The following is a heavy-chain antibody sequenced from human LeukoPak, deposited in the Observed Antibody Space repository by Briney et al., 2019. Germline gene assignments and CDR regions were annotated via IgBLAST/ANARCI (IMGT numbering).Heavy chain of an antibody. CDR1: GFIVSTYY. V-gene: IGHV3-66*01. Sequence: SGGSLSLSCAASGFIVSTYYMSWVRQAPGKGLEWVSISYSGGSTYYADSVKGRFTISRDNSKDTLYLQMNSLRAEDTAVYYCTRAGQWTYGFQDYWGQGALVTVSS. D-gene: IGHD3-10*01. J-gene: IGHJ4*02. CDR3: TRAGQWTYGFQDY. CDR2: SYSGGST.